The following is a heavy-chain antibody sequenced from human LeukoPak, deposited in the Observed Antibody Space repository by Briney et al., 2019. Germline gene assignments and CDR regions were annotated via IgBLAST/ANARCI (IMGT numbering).Heavy chain of an antibody. V-gene: IGHV3-48*03. CDR3: ARGLYSSGWADY. J-gene: IGHJ4*02. D-gene: IGHD6-19*01. CDR1: GFPLSRYE. Sequence: GSLRLSCAGSGFPLSRYEIKWVRQAPGKGLEWVSYISSSGSTIYYADSVKGRFTISRDNAKNSLYLQMNSLRAEDTAVYYCARGLYSSGWADYWGQGTLVTVSS. CDR2: ISSSGSTI.